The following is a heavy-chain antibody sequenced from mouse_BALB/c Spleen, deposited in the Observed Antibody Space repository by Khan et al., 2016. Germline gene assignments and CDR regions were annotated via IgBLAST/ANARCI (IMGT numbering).Heavy chain of an antibody. Sequence: QVQLKQSGAELARPGASVRMSCKASGYTFTSYTIHWVKQRPGQGLEWIGYINPTSGYTNYNQKFKDKATLTADKSSSTAYMQLSSLTSEDSAVYYCARSRRMRGNYLFDYWGQGTTLTVSS. V-gene: IGHV1-4*01. D-gene: IGHD2-1*01. CDR2: INPTSGYT. CDR1: GYTFTSYT. CDR3: ARSRRMRGNYLFDY. J-gene: IGHJ2*01.